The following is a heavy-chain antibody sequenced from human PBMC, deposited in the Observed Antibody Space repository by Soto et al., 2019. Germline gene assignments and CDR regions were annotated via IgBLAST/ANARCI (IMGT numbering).Heavy chain of an antibody. J-gene: IGHJ6*02. D-gene: IGHD6-13*01. Sequence: EVQLVESGGGLIQPGGSLRLSCAASGLTVSSNYMSWVRQAPGKGLEWVSVIYSGGSTYYADSVKGRFIISRDNSKNTLYLQMNILRTEDTAVYYCAREGSSRSWPFYYGMAVWGQGTTVTVS. CDR2: IYSGGST. V-gene: IGHV3-53*01. CDR1: GLTVSSNY. CDR3: AREGSSRSWPFYYGMAV.